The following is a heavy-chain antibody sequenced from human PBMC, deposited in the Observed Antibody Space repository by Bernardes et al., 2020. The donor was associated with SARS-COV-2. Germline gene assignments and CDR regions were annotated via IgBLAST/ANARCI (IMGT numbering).Heavy chain of an antibody. CDR3: AREQVVPASSMDV. D-gene: IGHD2-2*01. V-gene: IGHV3-33*01. Sequence: GGSLRLSCAASGFTFSSYGMHWVRQAPGKGLEWVAVIWYDGSNKYYADSVKGRFTISRDNSKNTLYLQMNSLRAEDTAVYYCAREQVVPASSMDVWGQGTTVTVSS. J-gene: IGHJ6*02. CDR1: GFTFSSYG. CDR2: IWYDGSNK.